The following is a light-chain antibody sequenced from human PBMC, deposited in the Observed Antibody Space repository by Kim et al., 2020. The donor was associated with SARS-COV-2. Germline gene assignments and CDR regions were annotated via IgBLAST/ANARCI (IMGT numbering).Light chain of an antibody. CDR3: QQYATSPLT. Sequence: EIVLTQSPGTLSLSPGEGATLSCRASQSVRSGFLAWYQQKPGQAPRLLIHTTSNRATGTPDRFSGSGSGTGFTLTISRLEPEDFAVYYCQQYATSPLTFGGGTKLEIK. CDR1: QSVRSGF. CDR2: TTS. V-gene: IGKV3-20*01. J-gene: IGKJ4*01.